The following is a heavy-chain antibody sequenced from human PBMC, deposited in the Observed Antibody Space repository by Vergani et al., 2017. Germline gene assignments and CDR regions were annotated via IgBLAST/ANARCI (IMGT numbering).Heavy chain of an antibody. CDR2: IDWDDDK. CDR3: ALIIGGGSFIRD. Sequence: QVTLRESGPALVKPTQTLTLTCSFSGFSLSTTGMCVSWVRQPPGKALEWLARIDWDDDKYYSTSLKTRLAISKDTSKNQVVLTMTNMHPVDTATYYCALIIGGGSFIRDWGQGTLVTVSS. D-gene: IGHD2-15*01. V-gene: IGHV2-70*13. CDR1: GFSLSTTGMC. J-gene: IGHJ4*02.